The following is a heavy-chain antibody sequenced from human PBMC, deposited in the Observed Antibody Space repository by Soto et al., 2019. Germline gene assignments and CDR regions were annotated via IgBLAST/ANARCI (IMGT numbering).Heavy chain of an antibody. D-gene: IGHD2-2*02. Sequence: RGALRVSCATSVFTFSIYAMHWVRQAPGKGLERVAVISYDGSNKYYADSVKGRFTISRDNSKNTLYLQMNSLRAEDTAVYYCARDSLDIVVVPAAIGPYYYYGMDVWGQGTTVTVSS. J-gene: IGHJ6*01. V-gene: IGHV3-30-3*01. CDR3: ARDSLDIVVVPAAIGPYYYYGMDV. CDR2: ISYDGSNK. CDR1: VFTFSIYA.